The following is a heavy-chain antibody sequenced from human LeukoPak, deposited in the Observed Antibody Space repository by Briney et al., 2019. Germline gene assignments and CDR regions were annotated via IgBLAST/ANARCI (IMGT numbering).Heavy chain of an antibody. J-gene: IGHJ4*02. Sequence: ASVKVSCKASGGTFISYAISWVRQAPGQGLEWMGRIIPILGIANYAQKFQGRVTITADKSTSTAYMELSSLRSEDTAVYYCASGDGYNFYWGQGTLVTVSS. D-gene: IGHD5-24*01. CDR3: ASGDGYNFY. CDR1: GGTFISYA. V-gene: IGHV1-69*04. CDR2: IIPILGIA.